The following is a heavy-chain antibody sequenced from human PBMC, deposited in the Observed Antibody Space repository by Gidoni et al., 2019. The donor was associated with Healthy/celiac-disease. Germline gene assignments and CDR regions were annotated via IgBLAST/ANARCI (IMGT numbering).Heavy chain of an antibody. V-gene: IGHV4-4*02. D-gene: IGHD2-15*01. CDR1: GGSISSSNW. J-gene: IGHJ4*02. CDR2: IYHSGST. CDR3: ARDPIGYCSGGSCYDPVGFDY. Sequence: QVQLQESGPGLVKPSGTLSLTCAVSGGSISSSNWWSWVRQPPGKGLEWIGEIYHSGSTNYNPSLKSRVTISVDKSKNQFSLELSSVTAADTAVYYCARDPIGYCSGGSCYDPVGFDYWGQGTLVTVSS.